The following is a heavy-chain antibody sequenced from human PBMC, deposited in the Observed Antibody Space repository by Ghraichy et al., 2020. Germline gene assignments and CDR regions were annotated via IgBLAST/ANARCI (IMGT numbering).Heavy chain of an antibody. CDR2: ISGFSGQK. J-gene: IGHJ5*02. V-gene: IGHV1-18*01. CDR1: GYTFSHWG. D-gene: IGHD4-17*01. CDR3: ARSPHYSGDYPIPS. Sequence: ASVKVSCKTSGYTFSHWGITWVRQAPGQGLEWMGWISGFSGQKKYAQKLQGRVTMTTDTSTSTAYMELTSLKSDDTAVYYCARSPHYSGDYPIPSWGQGTLVTVSS.